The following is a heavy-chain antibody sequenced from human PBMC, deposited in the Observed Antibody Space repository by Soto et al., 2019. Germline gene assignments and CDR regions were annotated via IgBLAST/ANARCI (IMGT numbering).Heavy chain of an antibody. D-gene: IGHD3-16*02. Sequence: GGSLRLSCVASGFTFSTFGMHWVRQAPGKGLEWVAVIKYDGSNKHYADSVKGRFTVSRDNSKNTLYLQMNSLRVEDTAVYYCARDPLSGDYIWGTYRPGIMDVWGKGTTVTVSS. J-gene: IGHJ6*04. CDR3: ARDPLSGDYIWGTYRPGIMDV. CDR2: IKYDGSNK. V-gene: IGHV3-33*05. CDR1: GFTFSTFG.